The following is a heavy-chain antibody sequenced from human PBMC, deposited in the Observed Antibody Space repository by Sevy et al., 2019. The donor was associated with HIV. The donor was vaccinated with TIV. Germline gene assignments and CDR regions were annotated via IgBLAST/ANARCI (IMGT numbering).Heavy chain of an antibody. Sequence: SETLSLICAVSGYSISSGYYWGWIRQPPGKGLEWIGSIFHSGSTYYNPSLKSRVTISVDTSKNQFSLKLSSVTAADTAVYFCARTPSSYDSIGRYYPWFDPWGQGTLVTVSS. V-gene: IGHV4-38-2*01. CDR2: IFHSGST. CDR3: ARTPSSYDSIGRYYPWFDP. J-gene: IGHJ5*02. CDR1: GYSISSGYY. D-gene: IGHD3-22*01.